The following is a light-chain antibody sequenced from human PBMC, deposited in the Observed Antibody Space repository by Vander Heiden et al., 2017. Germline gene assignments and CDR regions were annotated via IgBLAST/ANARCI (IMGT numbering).Light chain of an antibody. CDR2: GAS. CDR1: QSVSSSY. Sequence: EIVLTQSPGTLSLSPGERATLSCRASQSVSSSYLAWYQQKPGQAPRLLIYGASSSATGIPDRFSGSGSGTDFTLTIIRLEPEDFAVYYCQQDGSSPRTFGQGTKVEIK. J-gene: IGKJ1*01. CDR3: QQDGSSPRT. V-gene: IGKV3-20*01.